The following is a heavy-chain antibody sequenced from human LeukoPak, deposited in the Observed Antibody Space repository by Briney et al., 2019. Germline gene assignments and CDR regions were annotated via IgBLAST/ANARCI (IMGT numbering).Heavy chain of an antibody. CDR1: GGSFSGYY. CDR2: ISHSGST. CDR3: ARTQYYYDSSGYYFYFDY. V-gene: IGHV4-34*01. D-gene: IGHD3-22*01. Sequence: SETLSLTCAVYGGSFSGYYWSWIRQPPGKGLEWIGEISHSGSTNYNPSLKSRVTISVDTSKNQFSLKLSSVTAADTAVYYCARTQYYYDSSGYYFYFDYWGQGTLVTVSS. J-gene: IGHJ4*02.